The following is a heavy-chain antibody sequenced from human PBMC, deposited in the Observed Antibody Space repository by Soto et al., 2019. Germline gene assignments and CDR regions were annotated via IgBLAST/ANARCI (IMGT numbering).Heavy chain of an antibody. Sequence: GESLKISCKGSGYSFTSYWIGWVRQMPGKGLEWMGIIYPGDSDTRYSPSFQGQVTISADNSISTAYLQWSSLKASDTAMYYCATGYSSGWTTPGYYYYYMDVWGKGTTVTVSS. V-gene: IGHV5-51*01. J-gene: IGHJ6*03. CDR1: GYSFTSYW. CDR2: IYPGDSDT. CDR3: ATGYSSGWTTPGYYYYYMDV. D-gene: IGHD6-19*01.